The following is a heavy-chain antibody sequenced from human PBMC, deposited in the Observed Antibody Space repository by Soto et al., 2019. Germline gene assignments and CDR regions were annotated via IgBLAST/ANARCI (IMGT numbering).Heavy chain of an antibody. CDR2: ISAYNGNT. Sequence: GASVKVSCKASGYTFTSYGISWVRQAPGQGLEWMGWISAYNGNTNYAQKLQGRVTMTTDTSTSTAYMELRSLRSDDTAVYYCARDWSSCSGGSCYPLYNWFDPWGQGTLVTSPQ. CDR3: ARDWSSCSGGSCYPLYNWFDP. D-gene: IGHD2-15*01. V-gene: IGHV1-18*01. CDR1: GYTFTSYG. J-gene: IGHJ5*02.